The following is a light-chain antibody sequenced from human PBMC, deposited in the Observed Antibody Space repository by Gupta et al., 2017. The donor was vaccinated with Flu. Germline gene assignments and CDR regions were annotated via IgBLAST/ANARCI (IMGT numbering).Light chain of an antibody. Sequence: QSVLTQPPSASGTPGQRVTISCSGSSSNIGSNTVNWYQQIPGPAPNLLIYSNNKRPSGVPDRFSGSKSGTSASLAISGLQAEDEADYYCAAGDDSLNGWVFGGGTKLTVL. CDR1: SSNIGSNT. J-gene: IGLJ3*02. V-gene: IGLV1-44*01. CDR2: SNN. CDR3: AAGDDSLNGWV.